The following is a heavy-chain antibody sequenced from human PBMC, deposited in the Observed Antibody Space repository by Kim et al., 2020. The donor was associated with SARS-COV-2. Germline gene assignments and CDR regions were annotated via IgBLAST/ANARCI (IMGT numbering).Heavy chain of an antibody. J-gene: IGHJ4*02. D-gene: IGHD5-18*01. CDR3: AKAASGTWIQLWSTGGFDY. Sequence: GGSLRLSCAASGFTFSSYGMHWVRQAPGKGLEWVAVISYDGSNKYYADSVKGRFTISRDNSKNTLYLQMNSLRAEDTAVYYCAKAASGTWIQLWSTGGFDYWGQGTLVTVSS. CDR2: ISYDGSNK. CDR1: GFTFSSYG. V-gene: IGHV3-30*18.